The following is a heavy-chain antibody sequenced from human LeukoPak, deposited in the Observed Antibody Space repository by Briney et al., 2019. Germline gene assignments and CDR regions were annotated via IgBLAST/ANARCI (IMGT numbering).Heavy chain of an antibody. CDR2: ISSSSSYI. CDR1: GFTFSSYS. D-gene: IGHD7-27*01. V-gene: IGHV3-21*01. Sequence: GGSLRLSCAASGFTFSSYSMNWVRQAPGKGLEWVSSISSSSSYIYYADSVKGRFTISRDNAKNSLYLQMNSLRAEDTAVYYCAKDLTGTYGFDFWGQGTMVTVSS. J-gene: IGHJ3*01. CDR3: AKDLTGTYGFDF.